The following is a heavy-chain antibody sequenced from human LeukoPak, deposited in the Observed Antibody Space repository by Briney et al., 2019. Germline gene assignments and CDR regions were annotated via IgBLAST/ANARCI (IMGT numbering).Heavy chain of an antibody. CDR1: GGSITSYY. CDR2: FYYSGST. Sequence: PSETLSLTCIVSGGSITSYYWSWIRQPPGKGLEWIGFFYYSGSTYINPSLKSRVTISADTSKNQLSLKVDALTAADTAIYYCARGGGVGSTSLDYWGQGILVTVSS. D-gene: IGHD3-16*01. J-gene: IGHJ4*02. CDR3: ARGGGVGSTSLDY. V-gene: IGHV4-59*01.